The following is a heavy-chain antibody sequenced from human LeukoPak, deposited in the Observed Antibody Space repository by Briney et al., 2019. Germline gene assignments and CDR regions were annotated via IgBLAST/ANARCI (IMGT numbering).Heavy chain of an antibody. Sequence: PSETLSLTCSVSGDSISTSSYYWGWIRQPPGKGLEWIGTHSHSGSAYYNPSLRSRITMSLDTSENQLSLKLYSVTAADTAIYYCARYQTGTMFAVWGQGTLVTISS. J-gene: IGHJ4*02. V-gene: IGHV4-39*07. D-gene: IGHD1/OR15-1a*01. CDR2: HSHSGSA. CDR1: GDSISTSSYY. CDR3: ARYQTGTMFAV.